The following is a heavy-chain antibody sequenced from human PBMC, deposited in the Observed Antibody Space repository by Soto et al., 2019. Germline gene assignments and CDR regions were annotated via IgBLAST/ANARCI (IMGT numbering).Heavy chain of an antibody. CDR1: GGTFSTYA. J-gene: IGHJ3*02. CDR3: AKEAVAGRVVDAFDI. CDR2: IIPIFGTA. Sequence: QVQLVQSGAEVKKPGSSVKVSCKASGGTFSTYAISWVRQAPGQGLEWMGGIIPIFGTANYAQKFQGRVTITADESTSKAYMELSSLRSEDTAVYYCAKEAVAGRVVDAFDIWGQGTMVTVSS. D-gene: IGHD6-19*01. V-gene: IGHV1-69*12.